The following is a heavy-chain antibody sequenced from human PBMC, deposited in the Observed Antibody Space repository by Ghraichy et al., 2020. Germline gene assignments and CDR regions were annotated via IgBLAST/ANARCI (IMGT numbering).Heavy chain of an antibody. D-gene: IGHD4-17*01. CDR2: IYHSGST. CDR1: GGSISSGGYS. V-gene: IGHV4-30-2*01. J-gene: IGHJ5*02. Sequence: SETLSLTCAVSGGSISSGGYSWSWIRQPPGKGLEWIGYIYHSGSTYYNPSLKSRVTISVDRSKNQFSLKLSSVTAADTAVYYCARVDGDYVDETPGWFDPWGQGTLVTVSS. CDR3: ARVDGDYVDETPGWFDP.